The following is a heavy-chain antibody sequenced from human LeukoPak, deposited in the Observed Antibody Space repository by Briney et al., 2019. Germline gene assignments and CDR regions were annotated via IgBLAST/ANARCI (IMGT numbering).Heavy chain of an antibody. Sequence: ASVKVSCKVSGHSLSETSMDWVRQAPGKGLEWVGNFVPEHGETVYAQNFQGRVTMSNDTSTETAYMELSSLRSDDTAVYYCSIRLRFLEWLAPGDYWGQGSPVTVSS. D-gene: IGHD3-3*01. CDR3: SIRLRFLEWLAPGDY. CDR1: GHSLSETS. CDR2: FVPEHGET. J-gene: IGHJ4*02. V-gene: IGHV1-24*01.